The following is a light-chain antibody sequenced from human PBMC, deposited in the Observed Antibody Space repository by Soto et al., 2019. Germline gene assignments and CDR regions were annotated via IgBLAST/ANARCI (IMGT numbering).Light chain of an antibody. CDR3: QQSYSTRIT. Sequence: DTYMTQSPCSASGSVGARVTTTCRASQSISSYLNWYQQKPGKAPKLLIYAASSLQSGVPSRFSGSGSGTDFTLTISSLQPEDFATYYCQQSYSTRITFGQGTRLEI. CDR1: QSISSY. V-gene: IGKV1-39*01. CDR2: AAS. J-gene: IGKJ5*01.